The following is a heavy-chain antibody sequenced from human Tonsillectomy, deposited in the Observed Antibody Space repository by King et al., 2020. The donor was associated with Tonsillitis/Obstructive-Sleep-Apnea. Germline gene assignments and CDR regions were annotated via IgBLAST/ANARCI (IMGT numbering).Heavy chain of an antibody. CDR2: IDHSGST. CDR3: AREVSSSLAHYALDV. V-gene: IGHV4-34*01. Sequence: VQLLQWGAGLLKPSETLSLTCAVYGGSFSGYYWSWIHQPPGKGLEWIGEIDHSGSTNYNPSLKSRVTMSVDTSKNQFSLKLSSVTAADTAVYYCAREVSSSLAHYALDVWGQGTTVTVSS. J-gene: IGHJ6*02. CDR1: GGSFSGYY. D-gene: IGHD6-6*01.